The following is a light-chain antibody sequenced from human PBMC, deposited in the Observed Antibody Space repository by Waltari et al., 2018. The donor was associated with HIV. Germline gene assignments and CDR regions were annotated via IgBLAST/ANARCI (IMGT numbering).Light chain of an antibody. CDR3: QQSYNTPWT. V-gene: IGKV1-39*01. Sequence: DIQMTQSPSSLSASVGDRVTITCRASQSISSFLNWYQHKPGKAPKLLIYAASSLQSGVPSRFRGSGSGTDFTLTISSLQPEDFATYYCQQSYNTPWTFGQGTKVEIK. CDR1: QSISSF. CDR2: AAS. J-gene: IGKJ1*01.